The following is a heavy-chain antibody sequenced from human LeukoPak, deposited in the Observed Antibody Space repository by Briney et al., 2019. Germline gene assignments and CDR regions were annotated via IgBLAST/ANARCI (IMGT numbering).Heavy chain of an antibody. D-gene: IGHD3-22*01. CDR1: GGSISSGSYF. CDR2: IYTSGST. Sequence: PSQTLSLTCTVSGGSISSGSYFWSWIRQPAGKGLEWIGRIYTSGSTNYNPSLKGRVTISVDTSKNQFSLKLSSVTAADTAVYYCARLKWRYYYDSSSKSLDAFDIWGQGTMVTVSS. CDR3: ARLKWRYYYDSSSKSLDAFDI. V-gene: IGHV4-61*02. J-gene: IGHJ3*02.